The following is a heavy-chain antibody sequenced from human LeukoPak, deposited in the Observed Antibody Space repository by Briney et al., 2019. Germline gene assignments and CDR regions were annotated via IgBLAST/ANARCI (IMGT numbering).Heavy chain of an antibody. D-gene: IGHD2-2*01. CDR2: INPNSGGT. Sequence: ASVKVSCKASGYTFTGYYMYWVRQAPGQGLEWMGWINPNSGGTNYAQKFQGRVTMTRDTSISTAYMELSGLISDDTAVYYCARGSSSTSPGNWFDPWGQGTLVTVSS. CDR1: GYTFTGYY. V-gene: IGHV1-2*02. CDR3: ARGSSSTSPGNWFDP. J-gene: IGHJ5*02.